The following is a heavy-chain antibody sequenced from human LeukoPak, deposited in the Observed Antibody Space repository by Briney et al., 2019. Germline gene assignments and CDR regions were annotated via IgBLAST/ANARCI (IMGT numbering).Heavy chain of an antibody. CDR2: IYSGGST. V-gene: IGHV3-66*01. CDR1: GFTVSSDY. J-gene: IGHJ6*02. Sequence: QTGGSLRLSCAASGFTVSSDYMSWVRQAPGKGLEWVSVIYSGGSTYYADSVKGRFNISRDISKNTVYLQMNSLRAEDTAVYYCARAATSSSWYKVIYYYGMDVWGQGTTVTVSS. D-gene: IGHD6-13*01. CDR3: ARAATSSSWYKVIYYYGMDV.